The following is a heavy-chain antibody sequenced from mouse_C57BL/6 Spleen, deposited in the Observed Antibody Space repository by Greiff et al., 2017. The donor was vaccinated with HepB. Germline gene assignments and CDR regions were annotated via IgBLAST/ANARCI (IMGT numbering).Heavy chain of an antibody. Sequence: EVQGVESGGGLVQPGGSMKLSCVASGFTFSNYWMNWVRQSPEKGLEWVAQIRLKSDNYATHYAESVKGRFTISRDDSKSSVYLQMNNLRAEDTGIYYCTGLYSNFRGPFAYWGQGTLVTVSA. J-gene: IGHJ3*01. CDR2: IRLKSDNYAT. D-gene: IGHD2-5*01. V-gene: IGHV6-3*01. CDR1: GFTFSNYW. CDR3: TGLYSNFRGPFAY.